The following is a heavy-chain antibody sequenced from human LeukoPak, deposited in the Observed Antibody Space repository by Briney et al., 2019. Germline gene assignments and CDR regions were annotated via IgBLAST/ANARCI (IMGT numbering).Heavy chain of an antibody. CDR1: GGTFSSYA. CDR3: ARSGYSYGLEVYFDY. D-gene: IGHD5-18*01. CDR2: IIPIFGTA. J-gene: IGHJ4*02. Sequence: GASVKVSCKASGGTFSSYAISWVRQAPGPGLEWMGRIIPIFGTANYAQKFQGRVTITTDESTSTAYMELSSLRSEDTAVYYCARSGYSYGLEVYFDYWGQGTLVTVSS. V-gene: IGHV1-69*05.